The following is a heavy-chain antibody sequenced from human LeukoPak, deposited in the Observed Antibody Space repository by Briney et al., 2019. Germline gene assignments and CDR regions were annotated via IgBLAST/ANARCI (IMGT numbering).Heavy chain of an antibody. CDR1: GDSINDHY. D-gene: IGHD2-15*01. CDR3: ARPTCRGVNCYRVDQLYYMDV. CDR2: IYSRVSS. Sequence: PSETLSLTCTVAGDSINDHYWSWIRRPPGGGLEWLGYIYSRVSSNDNPSLRSRLSISIDTSKSQFSLRLTSVTAADTGVYYCARPTCRGVNCYRVDQLYYMDVWGKGTTVTVSS. V-gene: IGHV4-4*09. J-gene: IGHJ6*03.